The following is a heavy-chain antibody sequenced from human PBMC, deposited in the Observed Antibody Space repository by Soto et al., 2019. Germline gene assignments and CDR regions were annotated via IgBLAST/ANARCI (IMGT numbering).Heavy chain of an antibody. J-gene: IGHJ5*02. V-gene: IGHV4-34*01. Sequence: SETLSLTCAVYGGSFSGYYWSWIRQPPGKGLEWIGEINHSGSTNYNPSLKSRVTISVDTSKNQFSLKLSSVTAADTAVYYCARSPTVYATNNWFDPWGQGTLVTVSS. CDR2: INHSGST. D-gene: IGHD2-8*01. CDR3: ARSPTVYATNNWFDP. CDR1: GGSFSGYY.